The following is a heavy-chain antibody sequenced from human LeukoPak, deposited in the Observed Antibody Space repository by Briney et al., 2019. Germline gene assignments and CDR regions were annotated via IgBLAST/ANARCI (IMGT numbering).Heavy chain of an antibody. CDR2: IYTSGSTNWST. J-gene: IGHJ3*02. V-gene: IGHV4-4*07. Sequence: SETLSLTCTVSGGSISTYYWSWIRQPAGKGLEWIGRIYTSGSTNWSTNYNPSLKSRVTMSIDTSKNQFSLKLSSVTAADTAVYYCARDRAIPWAFDIWGQGTMVTVSS. CDR1: GGSISTYY. CDR3: ARDRAIPWAFDI.